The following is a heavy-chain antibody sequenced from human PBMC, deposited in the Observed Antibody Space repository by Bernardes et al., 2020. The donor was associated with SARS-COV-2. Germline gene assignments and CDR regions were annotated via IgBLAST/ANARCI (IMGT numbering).Heavy chain of an antibody. CDR2: ISAYNGNT. CDR3: ARDRIAAAGTFYYYGMGV. D-gene: IGHD6-13*01. J-gene: IGHJ6*02. CDR1: GYTFTSYG. V-gene: IGHV1-18*01. Sequence: ASVKVSCKASGYTFTSYGISWVRQAPGQGLEWMGWISAYNGNTNYAQKLQGRVTMTTDTSTSTAYMELRSLRSDDTAVYYCARDRIAAAGTFYYYGMGVWGQGTTVTVSS.